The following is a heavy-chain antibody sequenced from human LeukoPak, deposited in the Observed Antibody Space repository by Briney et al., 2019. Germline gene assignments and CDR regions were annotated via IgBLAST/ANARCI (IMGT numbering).Heavy chain of an antibody. CDR3: ARERDSSGFETY. J-gene: IGHJ4*02. Sequence: GGSLRLSCAASGFTVSSNYMSWVRQAPGKGLEWVSVIYSGGSTYYADSVKGRFTISRDNSKNTLYLQMNSLRTEDTAVYYCARERDSSGFETYWGQGTLVTVSS. CDR2: IYSGGST. CDR1: GFTVSSNY. D-gene: IGHD6-19*01. V-gene: IGHV3-53*01.